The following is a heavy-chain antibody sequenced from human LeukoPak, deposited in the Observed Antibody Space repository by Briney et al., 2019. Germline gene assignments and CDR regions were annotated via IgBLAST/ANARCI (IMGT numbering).Heavy chain of an antibody. D-gene: IGHD5-12*01. V-gene: IGHV4-59*01. J-gene: IGHJ4*02. Sequence: NTSETLSLTCTVSGDSMNYYYWNWIRQPPGKGLEWIGYIYNSGSTNYNPSLKSRVTISADTSKNQFSLTLSSVTAADTAVYYCARRNEWLPGGPFDSWGQGTLVTVSS. CDR3: ARRNEWLPGGPFDS. CDR2: IYNSGST. CDR1: GDSMNYYY.